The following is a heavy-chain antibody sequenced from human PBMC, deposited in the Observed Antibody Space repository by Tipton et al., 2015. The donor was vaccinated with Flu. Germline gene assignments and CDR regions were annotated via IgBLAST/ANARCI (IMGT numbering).Heavy chain of an antibody. CDR2: IYYSGST. CDR1: GDSISSSSYY. J-gene: IGHJ4*01. V-gene: IGHV4-39*07. Sequence: TLSLTCTVSGDSISSSSYYWGWIRQPPGKGLEWIGSIYYSGSTYYNPSLKSRATISVDTSKNQFSLKLSSVTAADTAVYYCAREGRREQLALDYWGHGTLVTVSS. CDR3: AREGRREQLALDY. D-gene: IGHD6-6*01.